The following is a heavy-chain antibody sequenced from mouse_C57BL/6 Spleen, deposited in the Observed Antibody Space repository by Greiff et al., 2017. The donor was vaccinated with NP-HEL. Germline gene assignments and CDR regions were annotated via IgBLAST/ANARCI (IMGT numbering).Heavy chain of an antibody. D-gene: IGHD3-3*01. Sequence: VQLQQPGAELVKPGASVKLSCKASGYTFTSYWMQWVKQRPGQGLEWIGEIDPSDSYTNYNQKFKGKATLTVDTSSSTAYMQLSSLTSEDSAVYYCARSRGDRSYWYFDVWGTGTTVTVSS. V-gene: IGHV1-50*01. CDR1: GYTFTSYW. J-gene: IGHJ1*03. CDR3: ARSRGDRSYWYFDV. CDR2: IDPSDSYT.